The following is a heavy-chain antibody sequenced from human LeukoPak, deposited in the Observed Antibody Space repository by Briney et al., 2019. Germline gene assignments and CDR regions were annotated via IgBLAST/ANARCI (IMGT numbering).Heavy chain of an antibody. V-gene: IGHV1-46*01. CDR1: GYTFTSYY. J-gene: IGHJ4*02. CDR2: INPAGGST. CDR3: ARGRGVHDSHTYDYFDY. D-gene: IGHD3-22*01. Sequence: ASVKVSCKASGYTFTSYYIHWVRQAPGQGREWMGIINPAGGSTTYAQKFQGSRLTLTRDTSTSTVYMELSSLRSEDTAVYYCARGRGVHDSHTYDYFDYWGQESLVTVSS.